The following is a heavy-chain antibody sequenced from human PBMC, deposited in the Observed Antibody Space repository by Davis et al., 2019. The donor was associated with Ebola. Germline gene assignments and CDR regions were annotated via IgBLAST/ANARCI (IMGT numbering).Heavy chain of an antibody. J-gene: IGHJ4*02. CDR2: ISAYNGNT. CDR3: ARGGTAVARPTHFDY. CDR1: GYTFTSYG. V-gene: IGHV1-18*01. D-gene: IGHD6-19*01. Sequence: ALVKVSCKASGYTFTSYGISWVRQAPGQGLEWMGWISAYNGNTNYAQKFQGWVTMTRDTSISTAYMELSRLRSDDTAVYYCARGGTAVARPTHFDYWGQGTLVTVSS.